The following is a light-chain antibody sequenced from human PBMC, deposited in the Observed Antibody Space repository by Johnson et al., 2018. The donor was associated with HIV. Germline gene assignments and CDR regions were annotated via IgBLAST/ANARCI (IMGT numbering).Light chain of an antibody. CDR2: ENN. CDR1: SSNIGNNY. J-gene: IGLJ1*01. Sequence: QSVLTQPPSVSAAPGQKVTISCSGSSSNIGNNYVSWYQQLPGTAPKLIIYENNKRPSGIPDRFSGSKSGTSATLGITGLQTGDEADYYCGTWDSSLIALSVCGTVTKLTVL. CDR3: GTWDSSLIALSV. V-gene: IGLV1-51*02.